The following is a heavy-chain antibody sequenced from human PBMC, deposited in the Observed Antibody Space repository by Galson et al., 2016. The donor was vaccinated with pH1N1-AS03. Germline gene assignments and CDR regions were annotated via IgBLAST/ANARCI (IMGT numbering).Heavy chain of an antibody. D-gene: IGHD2-2*01. J-gene: IGHJ4*02. CDR3: ARMAGWRGYQADYYFDY. CDR1: GFSLDSNGQA. Sequence: PALVKPTQTLTLTCAFSGFSLDSNGQAVAWIRPPPGKALEWLAYIYWDDDKRLNTSLEDRLTVTKDSSKNQVVLTMTNMALVDTATYYCARMAGWRGYQADYYFDYWGQGTPATVSS. CDR2: IYWDDDK. V-gene: IGHV2-5*02.